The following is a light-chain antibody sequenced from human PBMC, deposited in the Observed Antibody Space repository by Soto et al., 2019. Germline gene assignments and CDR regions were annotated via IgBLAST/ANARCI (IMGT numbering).Light chain of an antibody. Sequence: IVMTQSLATLSVSPGERATLSCRASQSVGRSLAWYQQKPGQAPRLLIYGTSARATGIPATFSGSGSGTEFTLTISSLQSEDFAIYYCQQYDNWPSVTFGGGTKVEIK. V-gene: IGKV3-15*01. CDR3: QQYDNWPSVT. CDR1: QSVGRS. CDR2: GTS. J-gene: IGKJ4*01.